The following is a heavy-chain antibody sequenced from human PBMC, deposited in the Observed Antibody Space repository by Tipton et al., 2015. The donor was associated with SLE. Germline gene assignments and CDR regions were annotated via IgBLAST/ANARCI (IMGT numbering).Heavy chain of an antibody. CDR1: GGSISSYY. J-gene: IGHJ3*02. Sequence: GLVKPSETLSLTCTVSGGSISSYYWSWIRQPPGKGLEWIGYIYTSGSTNYNPSLKSRVTISVDTSKNQFSLKLTSVTAADTAVYYCARQTLWFREGDAFDIWGQGTMVTVSS. D-gene: IGHD3-10*01. CDR3: ARQTLWFREGDAFDI. CDR2: IYTSGST. V-gene: IGHV4-4*09.